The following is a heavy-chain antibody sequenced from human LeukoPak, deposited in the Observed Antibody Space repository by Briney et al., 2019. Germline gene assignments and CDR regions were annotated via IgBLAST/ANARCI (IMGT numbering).Heavy chain of an antibody. V-gene: IGHV1-69*04. CDR3: ARGFTIFGGGFDY. D-gene: IGHD3-3*01. CDR2: IIPILGIA. CDR1: GGTFSSYA. Sequence: SEKVSCKASGGTFSSYAISWVRQAPGQGLEWMGRIIPILGIANYAQKFQGRVTITADKSTSTAYMELSSLRSEDTAVYYCARGFTIFGGGFDYWGQGTLVTVSS. J-gene: IGHJ4*02.